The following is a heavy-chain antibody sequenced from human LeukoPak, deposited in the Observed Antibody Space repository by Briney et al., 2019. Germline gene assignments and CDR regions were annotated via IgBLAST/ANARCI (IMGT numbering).Heavy chain of an antibody. CDR2: ISSSSSYI. J-gene: IGHJ4*02. Sequence: PGGSLRLSCAASGFTFSSYSMNWVRQAPGKGLEWVSCISSSSSYIYYADSVKGRFTISRDNAKNSLYLQMNSLRAEDTAVYYCARAHNWKYGSFDFWGQGTLVTVSS. D-gene: IGHD1-7*01. CDR1: GFTFSSYS. V-gene: IGHV3-21*01. CDR3: ARAHNWKYGSFDF.